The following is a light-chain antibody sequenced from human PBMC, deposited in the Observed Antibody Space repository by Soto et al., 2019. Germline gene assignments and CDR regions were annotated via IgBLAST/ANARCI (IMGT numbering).Light chain of an antibody. CDR2: GAS. Sequence: EIVMTQSPATLSLSPGEGATLSCRASQTVGWSLAWYQQKRGQAPRLLIYGASTRVAGIPARFSGSGSGTEFTLTISSLQSEDFATYYCQQYYSYPRTFGQGTKVDIK. V-gene: IGKV3-15*01. CDR3: QQYYSYPRT. CDR1: QTVGWS. J-gene: IGKJ1*01.